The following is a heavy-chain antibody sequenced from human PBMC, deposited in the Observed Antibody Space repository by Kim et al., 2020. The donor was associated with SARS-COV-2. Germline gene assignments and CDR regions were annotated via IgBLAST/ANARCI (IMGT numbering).Heavy chain of an antibody. Sequence: GGSLRLSCAASGLTFSNNWMSWVRQSPGKGLEWVANIKEDGSETYYLDSVKGRLPRSLATPPPSLSLPLPLLITSAPSVYYCASNSDYRFDYWGQGTLVT. CDR3: ASNSDYRFDY. D-gene: IGHD4-17*01. CDR2: IKEDGSET. J-gene: IGHJ4*02. V-gene: IGHV3-7*01. CDR1: GLTFSNNW.